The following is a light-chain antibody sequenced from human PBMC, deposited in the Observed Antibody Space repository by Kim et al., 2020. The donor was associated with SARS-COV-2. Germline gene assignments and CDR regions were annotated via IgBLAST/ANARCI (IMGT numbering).Light chain of an antibody. J-gene: IGLJ2*01. CDR1: KLGDKS. CDR3: QAWDSTTASV. Sequence: VSPGQTARITCSGDKLGDKSPSWYQQRPGQSPVLVIYHDNKRPAGIPERFSGSNYGTTATLTISETQAMDEADYYCQAWDSTTASVFGGGTQLTVL. CDR2: HDN. V-gene: IGLV3-1*01.